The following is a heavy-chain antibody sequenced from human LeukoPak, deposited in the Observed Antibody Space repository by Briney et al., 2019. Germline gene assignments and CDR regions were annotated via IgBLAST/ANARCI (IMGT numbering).Heavy chain of an antibody. V-gene: IGHV5-51*01. CDR1: GYIFTNYW. CDR3: ARQSRDGSKTRGYYFDY. CDR2: IYPADSDT. Sequence: GESLKISCQVSGYIFTNYWIGWVRQMPGKGLESMVIIYPADSDTAYSPSFQGQVTISADKSISPVYLQWSSLKASDTAMYYCARQSRDGSKTRGYYFDYWGQGTLVTVS. J-gene: IGHJ4*02. D-gene: IGHD3-10*01.